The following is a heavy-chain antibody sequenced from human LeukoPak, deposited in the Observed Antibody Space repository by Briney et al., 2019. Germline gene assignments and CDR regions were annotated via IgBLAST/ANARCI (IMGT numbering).Heavy chain of an antibody. V-gene: IGHV3-23*01. CDR1: GFTFSSYA. J-gene: IGHJ4*02. D-gene: IGHD1-26*01. CDR2: ISGSGGST. Sequence: GGSLRLSCAASGFTFSSYAMSWVRQAPGKGLEWVSAISGSGGSTYYADSVKGRFTISRDNSKNTLYLQMNSLRAEDTAVYYCAKAPSGIVGATNPFDYWGQGTLVTVSS. CDR3: AKAPSGIVGATNPFDY.